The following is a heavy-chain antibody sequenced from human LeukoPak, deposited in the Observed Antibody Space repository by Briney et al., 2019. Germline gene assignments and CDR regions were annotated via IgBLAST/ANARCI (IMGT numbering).Heavy chain of an antibody. D-gene: IGHD3-9*01. CDR2: IYYSGST. J-gene: IGHJ4*02. Sequence: SETLSLTCTVSGGSISSYYWSWIRQPPGKGLEWIGYIYYSGSTNYNPSLKSRVTISVDTSKNQFSLKLSSVTAADTAVYYCARGVLRYLVPFDYWGQGTLVTVSS. V-gene: IGHV4-59*01. CDR1: GGSISSYY. CDR3: ARGVLRYLVPFDY.